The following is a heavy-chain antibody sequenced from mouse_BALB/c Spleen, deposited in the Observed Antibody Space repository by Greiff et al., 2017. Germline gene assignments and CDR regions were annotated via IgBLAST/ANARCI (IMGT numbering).Heavy chain of an antibody. CDR3: TRGSPYAMDY. V-gene: IGHV1-15*01. Sequence: VQLVESGAELVRPGASVTLSCKASGYTFTDYEMHWVKQTPVHGLEWIGAIDPETGGTAYNQKFKGKATLTADKSSSTAYMELRSLTSEDSAVYYCTRGSPYAMDYWGQGTSVTVSS. J-gene: IGHJ4*01. CDR2: IDPETGGT. CDR1: GYTFTDYE. D-gene: IGHD1-1*02.